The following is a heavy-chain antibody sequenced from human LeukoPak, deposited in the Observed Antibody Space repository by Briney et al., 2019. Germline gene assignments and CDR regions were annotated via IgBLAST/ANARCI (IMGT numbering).Heavy chain of an antibody. J-gene: IGHJ4*02. D-gene: IGHD1-7*01. CDR3: ARDRDNWNYVFDY. CDR1: GGTFSSYA. Sequence: GASVKVSCKASGGTFSSYAISWVRQAPGQGLEWMGRIIPILGIANYAQKFQGRVTITADKSTSTAYMELSSLRSEDTAVYYCARDRDNWNYVFDYWGQGTLVTVSS. V-gene: IGHV1-69*04. CDR2: IIPILGIA.